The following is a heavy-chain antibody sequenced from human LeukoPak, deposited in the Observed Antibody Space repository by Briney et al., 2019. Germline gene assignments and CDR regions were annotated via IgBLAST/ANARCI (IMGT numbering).Heavy chain of an antibody. CDR3: ARVCFIGSRNSGGSCYYDY. CDR1: GGSISSGSYY. CDR2: IYISGST. D-gene: IGHD2-15*01. J-gene: IGHJ4*02. V-gene: IGHV4-61*02. Sequence: SETLSLTCTVSGGSISSGSYYWSWIRQPAGKGLEWIGRIYISGSTNYNPSLKSRVTISLDTSKNQFSLNLSSVTAADAAVYYCARVCFIGSRNSGGSCYYDYWGQGTLVTISS.